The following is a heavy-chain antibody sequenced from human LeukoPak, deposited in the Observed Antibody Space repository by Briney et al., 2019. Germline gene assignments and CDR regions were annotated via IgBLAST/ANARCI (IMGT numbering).Heavy chain of an antibody. Sequence: GGSLRLSCAASGFTFSSYAMSWVRQAPGKGLEWVSAISGGGDGTYYADSVKGRFTISRDSSKNTLYLQMNSLRAEDTALYYCPKDNRNDGFDYWGQGTLVTVSS. D-gene: IGHD1-20*01. V-gene: IGHV3-23*01. CDR3: PKDNRNDGFDY. CDR2: ISGGGDGT. J-gene: IGHJ4*02. CDR1: GFTFSSYA.